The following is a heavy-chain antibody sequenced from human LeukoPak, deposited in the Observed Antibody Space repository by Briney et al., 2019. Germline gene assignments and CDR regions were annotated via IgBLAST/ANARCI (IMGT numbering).Heavy chain of an antibody. V-gene: IGHV4-34*01. Sequence: PSETLSLTCAVYGGSFSGYYWSWIRQPPGKGLEWIGEINHSGSTNYNPSLKSRVTISVDTSKSQFSLKLSSVTAADTAVYYCALSWYNAFDIWGQGTMVTVSS. CDR1: GGSFSGYY. CDR2: INHSGST. CDR3: ALSWYNAFDI. D-gene: IGHD1-14*01. J-gene: IGHJ3*02.